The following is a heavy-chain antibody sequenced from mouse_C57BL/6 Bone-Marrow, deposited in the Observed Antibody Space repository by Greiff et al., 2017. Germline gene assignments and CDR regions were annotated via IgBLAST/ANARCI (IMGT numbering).Heavy chain of an antibody. CDR1: GSTFTRYW. J-gene: IGHJ2*01. CDR3: ARRVYGSPFDY. Sequence: VQLQQPGAELVKPGASVKLSCKASGSTFTRYWLHWVKQRPGQGLEWIGMIHPNSGSTNYNEKFKSKATLTVDKSSSTAYMQLSSLTSEDSAVYYCARRVYGSPFDYWGQGTTLTVSS. CDR2: IHPNSGST. D-gene: IGHD1-1*01. V-gene: IGHV1-64*01.